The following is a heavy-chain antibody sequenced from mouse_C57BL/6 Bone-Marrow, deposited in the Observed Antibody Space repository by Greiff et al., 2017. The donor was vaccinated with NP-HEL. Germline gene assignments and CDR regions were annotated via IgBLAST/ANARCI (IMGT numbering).Heavy chain of an antibody. CDR3: ARSEYDDGYAMDY. J-gene: IGHJ4*01. CDR1: GYSFTGYY. CDR2: INPSTGGT. D-gene: IGHD2-4*01. Sequence: VQLQQSGPELVKPGASVKISCKASGYSFTGYYMNWVKQSPEKSLEWIGEINPSTGGTTYNQKFKAKATLTVDKSSSTAYMQLTSLTSEDSAVYYCARSEYDDGYAMDYWGQGTSVTVSS. V-gene: IGHV1-42*01.